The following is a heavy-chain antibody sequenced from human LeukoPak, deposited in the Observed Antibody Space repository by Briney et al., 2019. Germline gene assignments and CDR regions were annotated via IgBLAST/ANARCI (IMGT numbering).Heavy chain of an antibody. Sequence: GASMKVSCKASGYTFTTHGLSWVRQAPGQGPEWMGRISGYNGNTYYAQEFQGRVTMTTDTSTNTAYMELRSLRSGDTAVYYCAMWAGIAEAGFEGPFDYWGQGTLVTVSS. CDR3: AMWAGIAEAGFEGPFDY. D-gene: IGHD6-19*01. J-gene: IGHJ4*02. CDR1: GYTFTTHG. CDR2: ISGYNGNT. V-gene: IGHV1-18*01.